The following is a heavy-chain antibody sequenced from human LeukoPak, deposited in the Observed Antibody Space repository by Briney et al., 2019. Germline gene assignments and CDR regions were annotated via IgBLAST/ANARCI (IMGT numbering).Heavy chain of an antibody. D-gene: IGHD3-10*01. CDR3: ARERYYYGSGSLLDY. CDR1: GFTFSSYW. Sequence: PGGSLRLSCAASGFTFSSYWMHWVRQAPGKGLVWVSRINSDGSSTGYADSVKGRFTISRDNAKNTLYLQMNSLRAEDTAVYYCARERYYYGSGSLLDYWGQGTLVTVSS. V-gene: IGHV3-74*01. CDR2: INSDGSST. J-gene: IGHJ4*02.